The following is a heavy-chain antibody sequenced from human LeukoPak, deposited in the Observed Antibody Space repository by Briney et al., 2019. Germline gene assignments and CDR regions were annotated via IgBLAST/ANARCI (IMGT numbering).Heavy chain of an antibody. D-gene: IGHD1-26*01. CDR1: GGSISRSSYY. Sequence: SETLSLTCTVSGGSISRSSYYWGWIRQPPGKGLEWIGSIYYSGSTYYNPSLKSRVTISVDTSKNQFSLKLSSVTAADTAVYYCARQGPRGATTFFDYWGQGTLVTVSS. V-gene: IGHV4-39*01. J-gene: IGHJ4*02. CDR2: IYYSGST. CDR3: ARQGPRGATTFFDY.